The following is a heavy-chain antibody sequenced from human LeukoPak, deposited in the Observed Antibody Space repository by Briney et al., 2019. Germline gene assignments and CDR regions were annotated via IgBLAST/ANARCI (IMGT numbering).Heavy chain of an antibody. D-gene: IGHD5-24*01. Sequence: PGGSLRLSCAASGFTFSDYYMSWIRQAPGKGLEWVSYISSSGSTIYYADSVKGQFTISRDNAKNSLYLQMNSLRAEDTAVYYCARDHYVEMATIEPIDYWGQGTLVTVSS. CDR3: ARDHYVEMATIEPIDY. J-gene: IGHJ4*02. CDR2: ISSSGSTI. V-gene: IGHV3-11*01. CDR1: GFTFSDYY.